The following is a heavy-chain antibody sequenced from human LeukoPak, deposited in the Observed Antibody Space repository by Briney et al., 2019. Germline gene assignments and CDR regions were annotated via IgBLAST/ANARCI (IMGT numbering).Heavy chain of an antibody. Sequence: SETLSLTCAVYGGSFSGYYWSWIRQPPGKGLEWIGEINHSGSTNYNPSLKSRVTISVDTSKNQFSLKLSSVTAADTAVYYCARVRTGFHLIKRYYFDYWGQGTLVTVSS. CDR2: INHSGST. CDR1: GGSFSGYY. CDR3: ARVRTGFHLIKRYYFDY. J-gene: IGHJ4*02. V-gene: IGHV4-34*01. D-gene: IGHD1-14*01.